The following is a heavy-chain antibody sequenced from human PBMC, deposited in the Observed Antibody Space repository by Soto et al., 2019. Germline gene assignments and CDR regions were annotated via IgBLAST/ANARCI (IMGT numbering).Heavy chain of an antibody. V-gene: IGHV1-2*04. Sequence: ASVKVSCKASGYTFTGYYMHWVRQAPGQGLEWMGWINPNSGGTNYAQKFQGWVTMTRDTSISTAYMELSRLRSDDTAVYYCVRVSSWPITYYYYYGMDVWGQGTTVTVSS. CDR1: GYTFTGYY. CDR3: VRVSSWPITYYYYYGMDV. CDR2: INPNSGGT. J-gene: IGHJ6*02. D-gene: IGHD6-13*01.